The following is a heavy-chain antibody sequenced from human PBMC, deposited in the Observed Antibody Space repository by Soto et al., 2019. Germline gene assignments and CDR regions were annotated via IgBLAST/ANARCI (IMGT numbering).Heavy chain of an antibody. CDR2: ISSSSSTI. D-gene: IGHD3-22*01. Sequence: VGSLRLSCAASGVTFISYSMNWVRQATGKGLEWVSYISSSSSTIYYADSVKGRFTISRDNAKNSLYLQMNSLRAEDTAVYYCARGAYYYDSSGLSYWGQGTLLTVSS. J-gene: IGHJ4*02. V-gene: IGHV3-48*01. CDR3: ARGAYYYDSSGLSY. CDR1: GVTFISYS.